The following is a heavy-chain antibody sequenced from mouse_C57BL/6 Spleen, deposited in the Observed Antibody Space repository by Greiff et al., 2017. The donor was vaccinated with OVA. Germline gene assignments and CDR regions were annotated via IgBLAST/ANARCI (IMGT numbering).Heavy chain of an antibody. CDR1: GFTFSSYA. V-gene: IGHV5-9-1*02. CDR3: TRAFITTDWYFDV. D-gene: IGHD1-1*01. J-gene: IGHJ1*03. CDR2: ISSGGDYI. Sequence: EVMLVESGEGLVKPGGSLKLSCAASGFTFSSYAMSWVRQTPEKRLEWVAYISSGGDYIYYADTVKGRFTISRDNARNTLYLQMSSLKSEDTAMYYCTRAFITTDWYFDVWGTGTTVTVSS.